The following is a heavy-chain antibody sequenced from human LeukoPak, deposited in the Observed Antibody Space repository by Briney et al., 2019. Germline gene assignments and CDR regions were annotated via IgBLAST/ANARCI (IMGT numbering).Heavy chain of an antibody. Sequence: GRSLKLSCAASGFTFSSYGMHWVRQAPGKGLEWMAVIWYDGSNKYYADSVKGRFTISRDNSKNTLYLQMNSLRAEDRAVYYCAKGLGYDFWSGHQGFDYWGQGTLVTVSS. D-gene: IGHD3-3*01. CDR2: IWYDGSNK. V-gene: IGHV3-33*06. CDR1: GFTFSSYG. J-gene: IGHJ4*02. CDR3: AKGLGYDFWSGHQGFDY.